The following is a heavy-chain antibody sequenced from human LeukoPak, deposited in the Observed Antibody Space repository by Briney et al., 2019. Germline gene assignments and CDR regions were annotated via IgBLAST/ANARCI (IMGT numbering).Heavy chain of an antibody. V-gene: IGHV4-34*01. Sequence: SETLSLTCAVYGGSFSGYYWSWIRQPPGKGLEWIGEINHSGSTNYNPSLKSRVTISVDTSKNQFSLKLSSATAADTAVYYCARRRWFGEFRMFDYWGQGTLVTVSS. J-gene: IGHJ4*02. CDR3: ARRRWFGEFRMFDY. CDR1: GGSFSGYY. D-gene: IGHD3-10*01. CDR2: INHSGST.